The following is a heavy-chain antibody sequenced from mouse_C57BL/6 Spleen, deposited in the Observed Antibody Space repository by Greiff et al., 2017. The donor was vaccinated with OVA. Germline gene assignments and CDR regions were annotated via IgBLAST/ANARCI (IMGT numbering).Heavy chain of an antibody. J-gene: IGHJ2*01. D-gene: IGHD2-1*01. CDR2: IDPETGGT. Sequence: QVQLQHSGAELVRPGASVTLSCKASGYTFTDYEMHWVKHTPVHGLEWIGAIDPETGGTAYNQKFKGKAILTADNSSSPAYMELRSLTSDDSAVYFCAKQDYGNYVNYFDYWGQGTTLTVSS. CDR3: AKQDYGNYVNYFDY. CDR1: GYTFTDYE. V-gene: IGHV1-15*01.